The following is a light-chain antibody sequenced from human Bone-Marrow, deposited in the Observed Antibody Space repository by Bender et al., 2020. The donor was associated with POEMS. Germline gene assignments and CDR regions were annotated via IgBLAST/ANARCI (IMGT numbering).Light chain of an antibody. J-gene: IGLJ2*01. Sequence: SYELTQPSSVSVSPGQTARITCSGAVLPKKFARWFQQKPGQAPILVIYKDTERPSGIPERFSGSSSGTTVTLTISGAQVEDEADYYCQVWDSSSDHVVFGGGTKLTVL. CDR2: KDT. CDR3: QVWDSSSDHVV. V-gene: IGLV3-27*01. CDR1: VLPKKF.